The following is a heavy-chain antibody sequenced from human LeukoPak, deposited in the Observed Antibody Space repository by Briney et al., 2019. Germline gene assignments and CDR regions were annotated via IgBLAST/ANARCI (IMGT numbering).Heavy chain of an antibody. CDR2: VYYTGNT. CDR1: GASISRRSYY. V-gene: IGHV4-39*01. Sequence: SETLSLICTVSGASISRRSYYWTWIRQPPGKGLEWIGSVYYTGNTYINPSLNSRVGIYVDTSKNQFSLDVSSVTDTDTAVYYCARHRRAAAGKGSGSDYWGQGTLVTVSS. CDR3: ARHRRAAAGKGSGSDY. D-gene: IGHD6-13*01. J-gene: IGHJ4*02.